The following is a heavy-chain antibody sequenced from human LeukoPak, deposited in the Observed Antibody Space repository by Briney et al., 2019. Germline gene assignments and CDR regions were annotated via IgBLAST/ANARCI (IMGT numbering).Heavy chain of an antibody. CDR3: ATLWFGELLLDY. J-gene: IGHJ4*02. V-gene: IGHV1-2*02. CDR2: INPNSGGT. D-gene: IGHD3-10*01. CDR1: GYTFTGYY. Sequence: ASVKVSCKASGYTFTGYYMHWVRQAPGQGLEWMGWINPNSGGTDYAQKFQGRVTMTRDTSISTAYMELSRLRSDDTAVYYCATLWFGELLLDYWGQGTLVTVSS.